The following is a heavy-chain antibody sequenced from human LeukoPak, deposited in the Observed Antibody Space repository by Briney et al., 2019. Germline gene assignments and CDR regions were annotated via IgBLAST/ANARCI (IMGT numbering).Heavy chain of an antibody. J-gene: IGHJ1*01. CDR3: ARGDGRDQGYFQD. CDR1: GFTLSNFW. Sequence: GGSLRLSCVASGFTLSNFWMYWVRQGPGKGLEWVANINQGGNVQHYVDSVKGRFTISKDNAENSLSLHMNSLRADDTAVYYCARGDGRDQGYFQDSGQGTLVTVSS. V-gene: IGHV3-7*04. CDR2: INQGGNVQ. D-gene: IGHD2-2*01.